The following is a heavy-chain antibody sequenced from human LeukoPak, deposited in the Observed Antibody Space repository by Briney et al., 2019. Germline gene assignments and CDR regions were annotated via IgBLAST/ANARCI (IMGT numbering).Heavy chain of an antibody. CDR3: ARDDNWRPCEY. CDR2: IKQQESET. CDR1: GSTFNNFW. J-gene: IGHJ4*02. D-gene: IGHD3-3*01. Sequence: GVPLRLLCAASGSTFNNFWMSCLPQAQGKGLEGVGNIKQQESETYYGDSLKGRFTISRDNSKNTLYLHMNRLRAEDTAVYYCARDDNWRPCEYWGQGILVTVSS. V-gene: IGHV3-7*01.